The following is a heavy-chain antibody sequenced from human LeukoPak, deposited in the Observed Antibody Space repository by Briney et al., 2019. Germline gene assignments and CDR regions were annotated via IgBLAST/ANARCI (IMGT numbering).Heavy chain of an antibody. D-gene: IGHD3-16*02. CDR2: INHSGTT. Sequence: PSETLSLTCAVYGGSFSDYYWSWIRQPPGKGLEWIGEINHSGTTNYSPSLKSRVSISVDTSKNQFSLKLNSVTAADAAMYYCASHYSSGSYRYTVSFDSWGQGMLVNVSS. CDR3: ASHYSSGSYRYTVSFDS. CDR1: GGSFSDYY. V-gene: IGHV4-34*01. J-gene: IGHJ4*02.